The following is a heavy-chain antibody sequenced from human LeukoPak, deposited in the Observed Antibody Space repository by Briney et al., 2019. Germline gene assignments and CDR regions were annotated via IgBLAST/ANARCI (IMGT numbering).Heavy chain of an antibody. CDR2: ISGSGVTL. V-gene: IGHV3-11*01. Sequence: GGSLRLSCAASGFSFSDPYMSWIRHVPGKGLEWVSYISGSGVTLYYADSVKGRFIISRDNAKNSVYLQMHGLGAADTALYFCARGEKMADYWGQGTLVTVSS. D-gene: IGHD5-24*01. CDR1: GFSFSDPY. CDR3: ARGEKMADY. J-gene: IGHJ4*02.